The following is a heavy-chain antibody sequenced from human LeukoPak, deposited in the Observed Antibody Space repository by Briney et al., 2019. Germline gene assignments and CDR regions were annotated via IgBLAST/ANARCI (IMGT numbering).Heavy chain of an antibody. J-gene: IGHJ4*02. CDR2: ISGSGGST. CDR1: GFGIGASF. Sequence: GGSLRLSCTASGFGIGASFINWVRQAPGKGLEWVSAISGSGGSTYYADSVKGRFTISRDNSKNTLYLQMNSLRAEDTAVYYCAKELSAQYSGWYIHRSGFDYWGQGTLVTVSS. V-gene: IGHV3-23*01. D-gene: IGHD6-19*01. CDR3: AKELSAQYSGWYIHRSGFDY.